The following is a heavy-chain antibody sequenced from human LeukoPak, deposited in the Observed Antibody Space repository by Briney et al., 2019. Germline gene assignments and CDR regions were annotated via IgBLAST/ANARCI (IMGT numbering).Heavy chain of an antibody. CDR2: IHYSGST. J-gene: IGHJ4*02. D-gene: IGHD2-15*01. CDR3: ARVGVAAKTSRYFDY. CDR1: GGSISSGDYY. V-gene: IGHV4-31*03. Sequence: SETLSLTCTLSGGSISSGDYYWSWIRQHPGKGLEWIGYIHYSGSTYYNPSLKSRVTISVDTSKKQFSLKLSSVTAADTAVYYCARVGVAAKTSRYFDYWGQGTLVTVSS.